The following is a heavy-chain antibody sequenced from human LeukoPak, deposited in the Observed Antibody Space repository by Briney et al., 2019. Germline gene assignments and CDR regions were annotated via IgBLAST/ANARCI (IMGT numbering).Heavy chain of an antibody. V-gene: IGHV3-7*01. CDR1: GFTFSSYW. D-gene: IGHD2-2*01. J-gene: IGHJ5*02. CDR3: ASIVVVVPAATYYSTENWFDP. Sequence: PGGSLRLSCAASGFTFSSYWMSWVRQAPGKGLEGGAKIKQDGSEKYYVDSVKGRFTISRDNAKNSLYLQMNSLRAEDTAVYYCASIVVVVPAATYYSTENWFDPWGQGTLVTVSS. CDR2: IKQDGSEK.